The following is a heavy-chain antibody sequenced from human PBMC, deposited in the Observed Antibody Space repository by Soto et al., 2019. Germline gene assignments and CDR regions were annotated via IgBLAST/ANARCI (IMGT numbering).Heavy chain of an antibody. V-gene: IGHV1-24*01. D-gene: IGHD1-26*01. Sequence: ASMKVSCKVSGYSPNGIFIHSVRPVPGKGLGWVGVFGTDDRDGNTISAQKFQDRLTMTEDTSTNTAHMELRSLRSGDTAVYYCATRTPRGLMVGVTIDHFDFWGQGTLVTVSS. CDR2: FGTDDRDGNT. CDR3: ATRTPRGLMVGVTIDHFDF. CDR1: GYSPNGIF. J-gene: IGHJ4*01.